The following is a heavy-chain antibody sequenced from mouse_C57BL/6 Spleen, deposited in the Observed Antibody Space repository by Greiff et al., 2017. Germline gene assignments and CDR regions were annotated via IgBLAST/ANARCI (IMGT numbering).Heavy chain of an antibody. CDR2: ISYSGST. Sequence: EVQLQQSGPGMVKPSQSLSLTCTVTGYSITSGYDWHWIRHFPGNKLEWMGYISYSGSTNYNPSLKSRISITHDTSKNHFFLKLNSVTTEDTATYYCARAPAFPAMDYWGQGTSVTVSS. J-gene: IGHJ4*01. V-gene: IGHV3-1*01. CDR1: GYSITSGYD. CDR3: ARAPAFPAMDY.